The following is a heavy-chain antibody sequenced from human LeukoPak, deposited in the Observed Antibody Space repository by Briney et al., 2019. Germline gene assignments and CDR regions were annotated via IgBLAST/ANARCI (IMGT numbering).Heavy chain of an antibody. CDR3: ARDLKLLWFGELVFWVSGLSDY. Sequence: ASVKVSCKASGYTFTGYYMHWVRQAPGQGLEWMGWINPNSGGTNYAQKFQGRVTMTRDTTISTAYMELSRLRSDDTAVYYCARDLKLLWFGELVFWVSGLSDYWGQGTLVTVSS. J-gene: IGHJ4*02. CDR1: GYTFTGYY. CDR2: INPNSGGT. D-gene: IGHD3-10*01. V-gene: IGHV1-2*02.